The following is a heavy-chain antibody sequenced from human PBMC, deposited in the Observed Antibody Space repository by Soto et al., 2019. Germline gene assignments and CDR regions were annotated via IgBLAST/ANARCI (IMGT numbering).Heavy chain of an antibody. D-gene: IGHD6-19*01. V-gene: IGHV4-4*07. Sequence: QVQLQESDPGLVEPSETLSLTCTVSGASISSYFWTWIRQPAGKGLDWIGRMSTTGTSNYNPSLKSRVTMSVDTSKNHFSLNLSSVTAADTAVYYCAREAGPDRWFDPWGQGTLVTVSS. J-gene: IGHJ5*02. CDR3: AREAGPDRWFDP. CDR1: GASISSYF. CDR2: MSTTGTS.